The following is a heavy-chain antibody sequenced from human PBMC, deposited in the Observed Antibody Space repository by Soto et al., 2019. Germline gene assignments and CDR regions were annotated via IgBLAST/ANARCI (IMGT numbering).Heavy chain of an antibody. Sequence: TSVKVCCKASGGTFSSYAIRWVRQAPGQGLEWMGGIIPIFGTANSAQKFQGRVTITADESTITAYMELSSLRSEDTAVFYCARSDTAMVYGYFDYWGHGTLVPVSS. CDR1: GGTFSSYA. V-gene: IGHV1-69*13. CDR3: ARSDTAMVYGYFDY. D-gene: IGHD5-18*01. J-gene: IGHJ4*01. CDR2: IIPIFGTA.